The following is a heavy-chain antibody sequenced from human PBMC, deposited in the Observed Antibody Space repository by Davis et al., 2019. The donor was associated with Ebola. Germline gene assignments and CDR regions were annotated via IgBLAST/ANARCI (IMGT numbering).Heavy chain of an antibody. V-gene: IGHV1-2*06. CDR3: ARVARRTLLWFGGGMDV. D-gene: IGHD3-10*01. CDR1: GYTFTGYY. CDR2: INPNSGGT. Sequence: ASVKVSCKASGYTFTGYYMHWVRQAPGQGLEWMGRINPNSGGTNYAQKFQGRVTMTTDTSTSTAYMELRSLRSDDTAVYYCARVARRTLLWFGGGMDVWGKGTTVTVSS. J-gene: IGHJ6*04.